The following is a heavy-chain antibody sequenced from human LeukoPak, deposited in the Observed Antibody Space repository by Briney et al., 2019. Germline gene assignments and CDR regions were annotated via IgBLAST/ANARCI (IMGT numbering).Heavy chain of an antibody. CDR1: AGSISSSGYC. CDR3: ARGPYYFDS. J-gene: IGHJ4*02. Sequence: SETLSLTCTVSAGSISSSGYCWRWVRQPPGKGLEWIGCIYYSGGNYYNPSLNRQVTISVDTPENQFALTLCSVTAADTAVYYCARGPYYFDSWGPGTLVTVSS. V-gene: IGHV4-39*06. CDR2: IYYSGGN.